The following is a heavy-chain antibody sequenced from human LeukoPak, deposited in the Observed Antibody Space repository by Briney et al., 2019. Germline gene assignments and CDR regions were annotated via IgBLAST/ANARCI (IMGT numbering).Heavy chain of an antibody. CDR3: AKNGYRIAAEQDDAFDI. Sequence: GGSLRLSCAASGFTFSSYAMHWVRQAPGKGLEWVAVISYDGSNKYYADSVKGRFTISRDNSKNTLYLQMNSLRAEDTAVYYCAKNGYRIAAEQDDAFDIWGQGTMVTVSS. CDR2: ISYDGSNK. V-gene: IGHV3-30*04. CDR1: GFTFSSYA. D-gene: IGHD6-13*01. J-gene: IGHJ3*02.